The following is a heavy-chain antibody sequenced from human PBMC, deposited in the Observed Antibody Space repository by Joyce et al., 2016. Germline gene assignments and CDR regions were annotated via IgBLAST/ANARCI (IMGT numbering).Heavy chain of an antibody. CDR3: ASAAVRGVMVGWFDP. J-gene: IGHJ5*02. CDR2: ISSSSSYI. V-gene: IGHV3-21*06. CDR1: GFSFSSYD. D-gene: IGHD3-10*01. Sequence: EVQLVESGGGLVKRGGYLRLSCVASGFSFSSYDMNWVRQAPGKGLGWVSSISSSSSYIYYADSVKGRFTISRDNAKNSLFLQMNSLRAEDTAVYYCASAAVRGVMVGWFDPWGQGTLVTVSS.